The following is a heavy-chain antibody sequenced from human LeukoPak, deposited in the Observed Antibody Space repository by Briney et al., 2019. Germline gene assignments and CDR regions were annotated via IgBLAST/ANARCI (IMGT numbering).Heavy chain of an antibody. V-gene: IGHV4-39*01. J-gene: IGHJ4*02. CDR1: GDSINGRDYY. CDR2: FFFGVNT. D-gene: IGHD3-10*01. CDR3: ASPDVGAFPSGSYYKV. Sequence: SETLSLTCTVSGDSINGRDYYWGWIRQPPGKGLEWIGSFFFGVNTYYNPSLASRVTISVDTSKNQFSLRLSSVTAADTAVYYCASPDVGAFPSGSYYKVWGQGALVTVSS.